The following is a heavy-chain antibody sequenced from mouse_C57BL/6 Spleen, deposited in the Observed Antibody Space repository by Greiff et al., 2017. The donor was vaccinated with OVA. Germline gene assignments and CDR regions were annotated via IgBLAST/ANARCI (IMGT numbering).Heavy chain of an antibody. J-gene: IGHJ1*03. CDR1: GYTFTSYW. CDR2: IDPSDSET. V-gene: IGHV1-52*01. D-gene: IGHD2-4*01. CDR3: GRWGGLRDWYFDV. Sequence: VQLQQSGAELVRPGSSVKLSCTASGYTFTSYWMHWVKQRPIQGLEWIGNIDPSDSETHSNQKFKDKAKLTVDKYCRTAYMQHSSLTAEAAADYCWGRWGGLRDWYFDVWGTGTTVTVSS.